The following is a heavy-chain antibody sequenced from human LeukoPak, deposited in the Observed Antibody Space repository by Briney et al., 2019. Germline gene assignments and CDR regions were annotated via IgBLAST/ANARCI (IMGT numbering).Heavy chain of an antibody. J-gene: IGHJ5*02. V-gene: IGHV3-23*01. CDR1: GFTLSSYA. D-gene: IGHD6-6*01. CDR3: AKSAARLNPAEDWFDP. Sequence: GGSLRLSCAASGFTLSSYAMSWVRQAPGKGLEWVSAISGSGGSTYYADSVKGRFTISRDNSKNTLYLQMNSLRAEDTAVYYCAKSAARLNPAEDWFDPWGQGTLVTVSS. CDR2: ISGSGGST.